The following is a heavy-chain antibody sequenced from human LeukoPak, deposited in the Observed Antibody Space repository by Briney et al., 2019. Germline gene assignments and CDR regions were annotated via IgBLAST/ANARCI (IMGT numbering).Heavy chain of an antibody. CDR1: GLTFSSYE. V-gene: IGHV3-48*03. CDR2: ISSSGSTI. Sequence: PGGSLRLSCAASGLTFSSYEMNWVRQAPGKGLEWVSYISSSGSTIYYADSVKGRFTISRDNAKNSLYLQMNSLRAEDTAVYYCARCGYYDSSGYYPLYFDYWGQGTLVTVSS. J-gene: IGHJ4*02. CDR3: ARCGYYDSSGYYPLYFDY. D-gene: IGHD3-22*01.